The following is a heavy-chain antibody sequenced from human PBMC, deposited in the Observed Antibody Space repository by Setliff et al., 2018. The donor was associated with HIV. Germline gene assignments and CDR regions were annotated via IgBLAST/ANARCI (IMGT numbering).Heavy chain of an antibody. CDR2: IVPIFGTP. V-gene: IGHV1-69*13. J-gene: IGHJ4*02. Sequence: SVKVSCKASGYTFSTYDVSWVRQAPGQGLEWMGGIVPIFGTPNYAQKFKGRLTITADESTSTVYMELSSLRSEDTAVYYCAKTIAAAATLPFDFWGQGTLVTVSS. CDR3: AKTIAAAATLPFDF. CDR1: GYTFSTYD. D-gene: IGHD6-13*01.